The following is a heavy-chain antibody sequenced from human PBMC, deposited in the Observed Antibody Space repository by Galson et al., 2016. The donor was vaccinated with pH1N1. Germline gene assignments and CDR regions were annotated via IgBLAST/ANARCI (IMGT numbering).Heavy chain of an antibody. J-gene: IGHJ4*02. CDR3: ARRYYFDY. CDR2: IDPSDGTT. CDR1: GYSVTRYY. Sequence: SVKVSCKASGYSVTRYYMHWVRQAPGQGLEWMGIIDPSDGTTTYSQKFRGRITMTRDTPTNSVYMELSSLTSDDTAVYYCARRYYFDYWGQGTLITVSS. V-gene: IGHV1-46*01.